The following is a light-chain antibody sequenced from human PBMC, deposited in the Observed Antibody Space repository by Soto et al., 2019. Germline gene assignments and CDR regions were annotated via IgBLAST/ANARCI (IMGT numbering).Light chain of an antibody. V-gene: IGKV1-5*03. Sequence: IHRTQSPSTLSASVLYRVTITCRASQTISSWLSWYQQKPGTAPKLLIYTASTLKSAVPSRFSGSGSGTEFTLTISSLPPDDFATYYCQQYNSYWTFAQGTKV. J-gene: IGKJ1*01. CDR1: QTISSW. CDR2: TAS. CDR3: QQYNSYWT.